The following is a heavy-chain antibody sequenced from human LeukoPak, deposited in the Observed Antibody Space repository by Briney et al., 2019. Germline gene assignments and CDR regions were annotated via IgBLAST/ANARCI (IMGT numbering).Heavy chain of an antibody. CDR3: ASSRYYYDTSTYYYIHYFDY. V-gene: IGHV3-21*01. Sequence: GGSLRLPCAASGFIFNNNTMNWVRQAPGKGLEWVASISSTSTYIYYADLVKGRFTVSRDNAKNSLYLQMNSLTADDTALYYCASSRYYYDTSTYYYIHYFDYWGQGALVTVSS. D-gene: IGHD3-22*01. J-gene: IGHJ4*02. CDR2: ISSTSTYI. CDR1: GFIFNNNT.